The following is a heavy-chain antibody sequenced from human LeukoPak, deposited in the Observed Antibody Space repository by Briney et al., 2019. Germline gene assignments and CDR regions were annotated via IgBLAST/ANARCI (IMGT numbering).Heavy chain of an antibody. J-gene: IGHJ4*02. Sequence: ASVKVSCKVSGYTLTELSMHWVRQAPGKGLEWMGGFDPEDGETIYAQKFQGRVTMTEDTSTDTAYMELSSLRSEDTAVYYCVSSFDWLLIFDYWGQGTLVTVSS. CDR3: VSSFDWLLIFDY. CDR2: FDPEDGET. CDR1: GYTLTELS. V-gene: IGHV1-24*01. D-gene: IGHD3-9*01.